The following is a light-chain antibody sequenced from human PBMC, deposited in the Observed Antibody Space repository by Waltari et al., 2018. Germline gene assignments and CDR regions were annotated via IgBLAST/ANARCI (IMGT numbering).Light chain of an antibody. CDR2: GAS. J-gene: IGKJ1*01. CDR1: QSISSH. Sequence: ETVMTQSQANLSVSPGERVTLSCRASQSISSHLAWSQRKPGQAPRLLIYGASTRATGVPARFSGSGSGTEFTLTISSLQSEDFAVYVCQQYNKWPPAFGQGTKLEIK. CDR3: QQYNKWPPA. V-gene: IGKV3-15*01.